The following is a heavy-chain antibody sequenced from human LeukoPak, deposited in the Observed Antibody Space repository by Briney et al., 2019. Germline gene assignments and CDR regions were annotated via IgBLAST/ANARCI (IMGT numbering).Heavy chain of an antibody. J-gene: IGHJ4*02. CDR1: GFTFSSYS. V-gene: IGHV3-21*01. CDR3: ARYREGLLWFGELLWGFDY. CDR2: ISSSSSYI. Sequence: KPGGSLRLSCAASGFTFSSYSMNWVRQAPGKGLEWVSSISSSSSYIYYADSVKGRFTISRDNAKNSLYLQMNSLRAEDTAVYYCARYREGLLWFGELLWGFDYWGLGTLVTVSS. D-gene: IGHD3-10*01.